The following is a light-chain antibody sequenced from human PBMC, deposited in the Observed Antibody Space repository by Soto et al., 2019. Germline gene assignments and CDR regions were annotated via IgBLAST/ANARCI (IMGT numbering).Light chain of an antibody. CDR1: QSFTIGY. CDR2: GAR. J-gene: IGKJ1*01. CDR3: QQYNNWPPKT. V-gene: IGKV3-20*01. Sequence: EIVMTQSPSSLSVSPGERATLSCRASQSFTIGYLAWFQQKPGQAPRLLIYGARTRATGVPDRFSASGSGTDFTLTISRLEPEDFAVYYCQQYNNWPPKTFGQGTKVDIK.